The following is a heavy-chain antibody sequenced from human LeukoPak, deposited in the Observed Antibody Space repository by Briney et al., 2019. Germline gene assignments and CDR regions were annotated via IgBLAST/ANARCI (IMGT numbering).Heavy chain of an antibody. CDR1: GFTFSTFW. D-gene: IGHD2-15*01. Sequence: HPGGSLRLSCAVSGFTFSTFWMSWVRQTPGKGLEWVANINQDGSEKYYVDSVKSRFTISRDNAKNSLYLQMNSLGPEDTAVYHCARGISLAYWGQGTVVTVSS. J-gene: IGHJ4*02. CDR2: INQDGSEK. CDR3: ARGISLAY. V-gene: IGHV3-7*01.